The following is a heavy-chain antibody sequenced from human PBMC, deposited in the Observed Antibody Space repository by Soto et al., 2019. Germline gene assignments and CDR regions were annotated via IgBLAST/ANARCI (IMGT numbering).Heavy chain of an antibody. J-gene: IGHJ4*02. D-gene: IGHD3-22*01. Sequence: SETMSLTCAVSGGSISSSNWWSSVRQTPGKGLEWIGEIYHSGSTNYNPSLKSRVTISVDKSKNQFSLKLSSVTAADTAVYYCARDGYDSSGYYYVYWGQGTLVTVSS. CDR2: IYHSGST. CDR1: GGSISSSNW. CDR3: ARDGYDSSGYYYVY. V-gene: IGHV4-4*02.